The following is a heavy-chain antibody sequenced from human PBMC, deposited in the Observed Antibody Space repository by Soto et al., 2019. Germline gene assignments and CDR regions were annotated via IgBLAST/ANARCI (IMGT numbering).Heavy chain of an antibody. Sequence: ASVKVSCKASGYTFTGYYMHWVRQAPGQGLEWMGWINPNSGGTNYAQKFQGWGTMTTDTFISTAYMELSRLRSDDTAVDYSARVGSSSGGCYYYYFMDVCSKGTTVTVS. J-gene: IGHJ6*03. V-gene: IGHV1-2*04. CDR2: INPNSGGT. D-gene: IGHD6-6*01. CDR1: GYTFTGYY. CDR3: ARVGSSSGGCYYYYFMDV.